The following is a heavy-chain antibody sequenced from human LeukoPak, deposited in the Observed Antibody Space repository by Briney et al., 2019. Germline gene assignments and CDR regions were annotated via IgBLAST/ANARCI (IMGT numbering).Heavy chain of an antibody. CDR3: AREAVRYYDSSGYYRNFDY. CDR1: GYTFTSYY. V-gene: IGHV1-46*01. Sequence: ASVKVSCKASGYTFTSYYMHWVRQAPGQGLEWMGIINPSGGSTSYAKKFQGRVTMTRDMSTSTVYMELSSLRSEDTAVYYCAREAVRYYDSSGYYRNFDYWGQGTPVSFS. J-gene: IGHJ4*02. CDR2: INPSGGST. D-gene: IGHD3-22*01.